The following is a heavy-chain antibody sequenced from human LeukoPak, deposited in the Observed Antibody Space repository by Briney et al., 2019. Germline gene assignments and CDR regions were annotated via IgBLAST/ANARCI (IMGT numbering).Heavy chain of an antibody. CDR2: MNPNSGNT. D-gene: IGHD6-13*01. V-gene: IGHV1-8*01. CDR1: GYTFSSYD. J-gene: IGHJ6*03. Sequence: ASVKVSCKASGYTFSSYDINWVRQATGQGLEWMGCMNPNSGNTGYAQKFQGRVTMTRNTSISTAYMELSSLRSEDTAVYYCARHGEIAAAGYYYYYMDVWGKGTTVTVSS. CDR3: ARHGEIAAAGYYYYYMDV.